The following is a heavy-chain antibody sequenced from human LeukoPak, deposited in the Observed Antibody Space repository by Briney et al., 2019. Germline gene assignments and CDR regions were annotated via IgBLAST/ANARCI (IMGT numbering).Heavy chain of an antibody. Sequence: SETLSLTCTVSGGSITSYCWSWIRQPPGKGLEWVGNIYSSGSTNYNPSLQSRVTISVDTSKDQFSLKLTSVTAADTAVFYCARRVYGSGSYYFDYWGQGTLVTVSS. J-gene: IGHJ4*02. CDR2: IYSSGST. D-gene: IGHD3-10*01. CDR1: GGSITSYC. CDR3: ARRVYGSGSYYFDY. V-gene: IGHV4-4*09.